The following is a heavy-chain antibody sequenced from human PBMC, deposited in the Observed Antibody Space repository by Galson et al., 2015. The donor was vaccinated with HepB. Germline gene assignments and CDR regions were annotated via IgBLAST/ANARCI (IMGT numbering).Heavy chain of an antibody. CDR2: SRGSGGST. V-gene: IGHV3-23*01. Sequence: SLRLAGAASGVTFSIYAMSCVRQSPGKGLEWVSASRGSGGSTYYADSVKGRFTISRDNSKNTLYLQMNSLRAEDTAVYYCAKDLAVTIPKDYWGQGTLVTVSS. J-gene: IGHJ4*02. CDR1: GVTFSIYA. CDR3: AKDLAVTIPKDY. D-gene: IGHD4-11*01.